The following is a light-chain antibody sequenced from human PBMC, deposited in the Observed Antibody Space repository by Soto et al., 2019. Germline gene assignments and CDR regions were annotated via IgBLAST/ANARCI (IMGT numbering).Light chain of an antibody. V-gene: IGLV2-8*01. CDR2: EVN. J-gene: IGLJ1*01. Sequence: QSALTQPASVSGSPGQSITISCTGISSDVGGYYRVSWYQQHPGKAPKLMIYEVNKRPSGVPDRFSGSKSGNTASLTVSGLQAEDEADYYCSSYAGSSNVFGTGTKLTVL. CDR3: SSYAGSSNV. CDR1: SSDVGGYYR.